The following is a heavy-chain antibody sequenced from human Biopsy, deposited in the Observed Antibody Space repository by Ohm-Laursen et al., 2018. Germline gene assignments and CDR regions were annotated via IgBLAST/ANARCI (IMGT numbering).Heavy chain of an antibody. D-gene: IGHD3-9*01. Sequence: SVKVSCKAPEGTFSNYGVNWVRQAPGQGLEWLGGNIPILGTGNYARKFQDRVTVAADTSTSTATMELRSLRSDDTAVYYCATKLTGYFHHWGQGTLVIVSS. CDR3: ATKLTGYFHH. V-gene: IGHV1-69*06. CDR2: NIPILGTG. J-gene: IGHJ1*01. CDR1: EGTFSNYG.